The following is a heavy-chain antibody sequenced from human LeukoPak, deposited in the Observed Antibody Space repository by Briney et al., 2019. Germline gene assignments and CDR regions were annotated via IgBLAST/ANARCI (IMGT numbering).Heavy chain of an antibody. V-gene: IGHV1-46*03. CDR2: INPSGGST. J-gene: IGHJ4*02. Sequence: ASVKVSCKASGYTFTSYYMHWVRQAPGQGLEWMGTINPSGGSTSYAQKFQGRVTMTRDTSTSTVYMELSSLRSEDTAVYYCARAAMATIKNSFFDYWGQGTLVTVSS. CDR1: GYTFTSYY. CDR3: ARAAMATIKNSFFDY. D-gene: IGHD5-24*01.